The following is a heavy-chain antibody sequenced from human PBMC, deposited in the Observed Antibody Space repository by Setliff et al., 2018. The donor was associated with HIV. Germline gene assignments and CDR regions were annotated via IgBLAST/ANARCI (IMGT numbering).Heavy chain of an antibody. V-gene: IGHV4-61*09. CDR1: GGSITSGNYF. Sequence: KPSETLSLTCAVSGGSITSGNYFWTWIRQPAGKGLEWIGHIYTDGSTNYNPSLKSRVTISVDRSKNQFSLKLSSVTAADTAVYYCARRSGWSLDYWGQGTLVTVSS. CDR3: ARRSGWSLDY. J-gene: IGHJ4*02. D-gene: IGHD6-19*01. CDR2: IYTDGST.